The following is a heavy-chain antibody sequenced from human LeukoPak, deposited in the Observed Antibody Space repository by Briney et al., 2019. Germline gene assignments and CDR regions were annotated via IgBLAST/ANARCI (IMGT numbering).Heavy chain of an antibody. CDR3: ARQTTSGYLDY. Sequence: PSETLSLTCAVYGGSFTIYSWTWIRQSPGKGLEWIGEINHSGSTTYYPSFKSRVTISVDTCNIQFSLKLNSVTAADRALYYCARQTTSGYLDYWGQGTPVSVS. CDR2: INHSGST. CDR1: GGSFTIYS. D-gene: IGHD3-22*01. J-gene: IGHJ4*02. V-gene: IGHV4-34*01.